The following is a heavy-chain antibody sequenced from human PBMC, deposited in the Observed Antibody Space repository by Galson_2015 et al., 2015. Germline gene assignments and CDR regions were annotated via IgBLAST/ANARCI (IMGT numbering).Heavy chain of an antibody. J-gene: IGHJ4*02. V-gene: IGHV3-7*01. Sequence: SCKASGYTFTNYAIHWVRQAPGQGLEWVAKINQDGSQKYYVDSVKGRFTISRDTAKNSLYLQMSSLRAEDTAVYYCARSVIIGGGQGTLVTVSS. CDR2: INQDGSQK. CDR3: ARSVIIG. CDR1: GYTFTNYA.